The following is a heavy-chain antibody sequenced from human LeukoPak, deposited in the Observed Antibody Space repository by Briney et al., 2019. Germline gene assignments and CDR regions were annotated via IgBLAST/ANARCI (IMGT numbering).Heavy chain of an antibody. CDR2: IIPIFGTA. V-gene: IGHV1-69*06. Sequence: SVKVSCKASGGTFSSYAISWVRQAPGQGLEWMGGIIPIFGTAKYAQKFQGRVTITADKSTSTAYMELSSLRSEDTAVYYCARRYSSGWYVFDYWGQGTLVTVSS. CDR1: GGTFSSYA. D-gene: IGHD6-19*01. CDR3: ARRYSSGWYVFDY. J-gene: IGHJ4*02.